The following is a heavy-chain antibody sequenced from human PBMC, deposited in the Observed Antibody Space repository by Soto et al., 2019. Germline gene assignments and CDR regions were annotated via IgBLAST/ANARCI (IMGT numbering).Heavy chain of an antibody. D-gene: IGHD4-17*01. CDR1: GGAFSSYA. J-gene: IGHJ5*02. V-gene: IGHV1-69*13. Sequence: SVKVSCKASGGAFSSYAISWVRQAPGQGLEWMGGIIPIFGTANYAQKFQGRVTITADESTSTAYMELSSLRSEDTAVYFCAAEIDDYADFNHWGQGTPVTVSS. CDR3: AAEIDDYADFNH. CDR2: IIPIFGTA.